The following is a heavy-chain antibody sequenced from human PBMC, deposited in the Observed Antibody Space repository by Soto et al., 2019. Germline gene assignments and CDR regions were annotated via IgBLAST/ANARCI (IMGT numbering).Heavy chain of an antibody. J-gene: IGHJ4*02. Sequence: RLSCAASGFTFSSYWMHWVRQGSGKGLVWVSRINSDGSSTSYADSVKGRFTISRDNAKNTLYLQMNRLRAEDTAVYYCAREYSSSRYLDYWGQGPLVTVSS. CDR2: INSDGSST. D-gene: IGHD6-6*01. V-gene: IGHV3-74*01. CDR3: AREYSSSRYLDY. CDR1: GFTFSSYW.